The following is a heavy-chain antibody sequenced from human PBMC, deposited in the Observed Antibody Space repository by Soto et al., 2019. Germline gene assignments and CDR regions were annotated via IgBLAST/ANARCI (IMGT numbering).Heavy chain of an antibody. D-gene: IGHD4-17*01. CDR1: GYTFTRYA. CDR3: AVQRSDYHKYFDY. CDR2: INAGNGNT. V-gene: IGHV1-3*01. Sequence: ASVKVSCKASGYTFTRYAIHWVRRAPGQRLEWMGWINAGNGNTKYSQKFQGRVTITRDTSATTAYMELSSLRSEDTAVYYCAVQRSDYHKYFDYWGQGTLVTVSS. J-gene: IGHJ4*02.